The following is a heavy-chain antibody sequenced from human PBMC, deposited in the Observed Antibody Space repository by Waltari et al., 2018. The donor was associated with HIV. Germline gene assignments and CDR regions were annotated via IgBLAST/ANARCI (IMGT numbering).Heavy chain of an antibody. CDR1: GSSISSYQ. V-gene: IGHV4-59*01. D-gene: IGHD3-16*01. Sequence: QVQLQESGPGLVKPSETLSLTCSVSGSSISSYQWSWIRQPPGKGLEWIGYIYYSGSTKYNPSLKSRVTISLDTSKSQFSLSLRSVTAADTAVYYCARSLLITGAEYFLHWGQGILVNVSS. J-gene: IGHJ1*01. CDR2: IYYSGST. CDR3: ARSLLITGAEYFLH.